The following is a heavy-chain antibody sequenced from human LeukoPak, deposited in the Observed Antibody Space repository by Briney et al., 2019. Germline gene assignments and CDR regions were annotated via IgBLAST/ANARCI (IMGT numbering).Heavy chain of an antibody. J-gene: IGHJ4*02. CDR3: ASDSTEVGGFDY. Sequence: SSVRLSCKASGYTFTSYYMHWVRRAPGQGLEWMGIINPSGGSTSYAQKFQGRVTMTRDTSTSTVYMELSSLRSEDTAVYYCASDSTEVGGFDYWGQGTLVTVSS. CDR1: GYTFTSYY. CDR2: INPSGGST. D-gene: IGHD3-16*01. V-gene: IGHV1-46*01.